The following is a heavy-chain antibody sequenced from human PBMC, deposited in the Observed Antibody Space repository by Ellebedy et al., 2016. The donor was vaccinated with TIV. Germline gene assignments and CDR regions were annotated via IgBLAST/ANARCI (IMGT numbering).Heavy chain of an antibody. CDR2: ISSSGNSI. J-gene: IGHJ6*02. Sequence: PGGSLRLSCAASGFTFSDYYMNWIRQAPGKGLEWVSFISSSGNSIYYAHSVKGRFTISRDNAKNSLYLQMNSLRAEYTAVYYCARDGPTTIAAADYYYGMDVWGQGTTVTVSS. V-gene: IGHV3-11*01. D-gene: IGHD6-13*01. CDR1: GFTFSDYY. CDR3: ARDGPTTIAAADYYYGMDV.